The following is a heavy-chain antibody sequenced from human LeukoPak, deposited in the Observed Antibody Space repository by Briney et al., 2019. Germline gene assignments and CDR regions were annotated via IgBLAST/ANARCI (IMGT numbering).Heavy chain of an antibody. CDR1: GFTFSTYW. V-gene: IGHV3-7*01. CDR2: VKQDGSEE. J-gene: IGHJ3*02. CDR3: ARDPYDGGGYAAFDI. D-gene: IGHD3-22*01. Sequence: GGSLRLSCAASGFTFSTYWMTWVRQAPGKGLEWVANVKQDGSEEYYVDSVKGRFTISRDNAKNSLHLQMNSLRAEDTALYYCARDPYDGGGYAAFDIWGQGTMVTVYS.